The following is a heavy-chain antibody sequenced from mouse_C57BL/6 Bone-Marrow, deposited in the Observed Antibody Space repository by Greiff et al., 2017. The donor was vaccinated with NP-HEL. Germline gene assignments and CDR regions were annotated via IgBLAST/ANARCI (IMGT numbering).Heavy chain of an antibody. CDR1: GYTFTNYW. CDR3: ARLSYYGSSLDY. D-gene: IGHD1-1*01. V-gene: IGHV1-63*01. J-gene: IGHJ2*01. Sequence: VQLQQSGAELVRPGTSVKMSCKASGYTFTNYWIGWAKQRPGHGLEWIGDIYPGGGYTNYNEKFKGKATLTADKSSSTAYMQFSSLTSEDSAIYYCARLSYYGSSLDYWGQGTTLTVSS. CDR2: IYPGGGYT.